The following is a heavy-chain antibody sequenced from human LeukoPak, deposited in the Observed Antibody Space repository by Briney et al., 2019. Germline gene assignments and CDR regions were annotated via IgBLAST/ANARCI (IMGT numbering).Heavy chain of an antibody. CDR2: ISSSSNYI. CDR3: VRSQGGYYYDSSGYYQGPLDY. Sequence: GGSLRLSCAASGFTLGTHCMTWVRQAPGKWLEWVSSISSSSNYIHYADSVKGRFTISRDNAENSLYLQMNGLRAEDTAMYYCVRSQGGYYYDSSGYYQGPLDYWGQGTLVTVSS. V-gene: IGHV3-21*01. CDR1: GFTLGTHC. D-gene: IGHD3-22*01. J-gene: IGHJ4*02.